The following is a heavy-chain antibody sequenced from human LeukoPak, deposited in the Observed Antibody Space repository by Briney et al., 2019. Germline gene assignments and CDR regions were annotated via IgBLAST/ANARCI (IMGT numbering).Heavy chain of an antibody. D-gene: IGHD3-3*01. J-gene: IGHJ4*02. Sequence: SETLSLTCTVSGYSISSGYYWGWIRQPPGKGLEWIGSIYHSGSTYYNPSLKSRVTISVDTSKNQFSLKLSSVTAADTAVYYCARGRYSEIDYWGQGTLVTVSS. CDR3: ARGRYSEIDY. CDR1: GYSISSGYY. V-gene: IGHV4-38-2*02. CDR2: IYHSGST.